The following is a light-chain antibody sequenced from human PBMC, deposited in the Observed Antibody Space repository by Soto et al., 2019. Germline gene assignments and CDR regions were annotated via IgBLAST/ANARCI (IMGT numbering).Light chain of an antibody. CDR2: GAS. V-gene: IGKV3D-7*01. Sequence: EIVMTQSPATLSLSPGERATLSCRASQSVSSSYLSWYQQKPGQAPRLLIYGASTRATGIPARFSGSGSGTDFTLTISSLQPEDFAVYYCQQDYNLLTFGGGIKVEIK. J-gene: IGKJ4*01. CDR3: QQDYNLLT. CDR1: QSVSSSY.